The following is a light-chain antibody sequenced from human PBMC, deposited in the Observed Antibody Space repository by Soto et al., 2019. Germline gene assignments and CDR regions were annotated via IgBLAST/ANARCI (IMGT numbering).Light chain of an antibody. CDR1: QNIITS. J-gene: IGKJ1*01. Sequence: DIQLTQSPSTLSASVGDSVTITSAASQNIITSLAWYQHKPGKAPKLLMFDVSNLESGVPSRFSGSGSGTEFTLTISSLNSDDFATYYCQQYDYSRTFGKGTKVDIK. CDR3: QQYDYSRT. CDR2: DVS. V-gene: IGKV1-5*01.